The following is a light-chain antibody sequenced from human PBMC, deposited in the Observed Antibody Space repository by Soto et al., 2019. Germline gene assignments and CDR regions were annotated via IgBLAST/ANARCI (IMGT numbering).Light chain of an antibody. CDR2: DAS. CDR3: QLRSNWPPD. Sequence: EVVLTQSPSTLSLSPGQRPTLSCRASQCFSSYLSYLAWYQQKPGQAPRLLIYDASNRATGIPARFSGSGSGTDFTLTISSLEPEDFAVYYCQLRSNWPPDFGGGTKVDIK. CDR1: QCFSSYLSY. J-gene: IGKJ4*01. V-gene: IGKV3-11*01.